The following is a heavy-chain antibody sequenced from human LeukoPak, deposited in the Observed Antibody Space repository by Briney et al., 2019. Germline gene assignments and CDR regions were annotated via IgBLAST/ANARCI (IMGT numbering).Heavy chain of an antibody. CDR1: GFTFSTYA. J-gene: IGHJ4*02. Sequence: GGSLRLSCTASGFTFSTYAMSWVRQAPGKGLEWVSSVSGSGDNTHHADSVKGRFTISRDNSENTLYLQMESLRAEDTAVYYCARSATLGPTAADHGYWGQGILVTVSS. CDR3: ARSATLGPTAADHGY. D-gene: IGHD1-1*01. CDR2: VSGSGDNT. V-gene: IGHV3-23*01.